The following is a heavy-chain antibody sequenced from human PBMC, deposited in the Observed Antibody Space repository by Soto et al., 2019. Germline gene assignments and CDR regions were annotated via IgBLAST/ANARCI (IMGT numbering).Heavy chain of an antibody. CDR2: IGASGDNT. J-gene: IGHJ6*02. CDR3: AKLGYCSGGTCYLDYYNGLDV. Sequence: EVQLLESGGGLVQPGGSLRLSCAASGFTFNRFAMTWVRQAPGKGLEWVSTIGASGDNTFYADSVKGRFTISGDNSGDTLFLQLNRLGAEETALYYCAKLGYCSGGTCYLDYYNGLDVWGQGTTVTVSS. V-gene: IGHV3-23*01. D-gene: IGHD2-15*01. CDR1: GFTFNRFA.